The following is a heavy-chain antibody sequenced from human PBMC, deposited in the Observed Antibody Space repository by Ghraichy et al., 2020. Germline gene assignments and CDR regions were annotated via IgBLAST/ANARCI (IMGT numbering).Heavy chain of an antibody. V-gene: IGHV3-20*04. CDR2: INWNGGST. D-gene: IGHD2-2*01. CDR3: ARGGSYCTSTSCYVLGY. CDR1: GFTFADYG. J-gene: IGHJ4*02. Sequence: GGSLRLSCAASGFTFADYGMSWVRQAPGRGLEWVSGINWNGGSTGYADSVKGRFTISRDNAKTSLYLQMNSLRAEDTAFYYCARGGSYCTSTSCYVLGYWGQGPLVTVSS.